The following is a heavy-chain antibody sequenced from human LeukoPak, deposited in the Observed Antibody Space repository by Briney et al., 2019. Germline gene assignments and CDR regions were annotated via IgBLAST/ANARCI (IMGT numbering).Heavy chain of an antibody. D-gene: IGHD3-10*01. CDR1: GGSISSGGYY. J-gene: IGHJ5*02. Sequence: SQTLSLTCTVSGGSISSGGYYWSRIRRHPGKGLEWIGYIYYSGSTYYNPSLKSRVTISVDTSKNQFSLKLSSVTAADTAVYYCANYGSGSYRFDPWGQGTLVTVSS. V-gene: IGHV4-31*03. CDR3: ANYGSGSYRFDP. CDR2: IYYSGST.